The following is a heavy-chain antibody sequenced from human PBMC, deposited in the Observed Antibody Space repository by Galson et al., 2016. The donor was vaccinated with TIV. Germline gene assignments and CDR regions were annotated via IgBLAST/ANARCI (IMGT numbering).Heavy chain of an antibody. V-gene: IGHV1-46*03. CDR2: INPSGGDA. D-gene: IGHD6-19*01. Sequence: SVKVSCKGSGYTFTSYYIHWVRQAPGQGLGWMGRINPSGGDATYAQKFQGRVILTRDTSTSTIYQDLSSLTSDDTAVYFWGRERISCGNFDYWGQGTLVTVSS. CDR3: GRERISCGNFDY. J-gene: IGHJ4*02. CDR1: GYTFTSYY.